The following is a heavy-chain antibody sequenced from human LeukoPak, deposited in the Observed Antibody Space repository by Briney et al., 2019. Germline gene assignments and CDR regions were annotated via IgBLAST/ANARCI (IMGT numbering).Heavy chain of an antibody. J-gene: IGHJ4*02. CDR2: ISQTETT. CDR1: GGSVSSYY. V-gene: IGHV4-59*02. CDR3: ARKGALGYDL. D-gene: IGHD5-12*01. Sequence: SETLSLTCSVSGGSVSSYYWSWVRQTPGKGLEWIGYISQTETTDYGPSLKSRVTISVDKSKNQFSLKLSSVTAADTAVYYCARKGALGYDLWGQGTLVTVSS.